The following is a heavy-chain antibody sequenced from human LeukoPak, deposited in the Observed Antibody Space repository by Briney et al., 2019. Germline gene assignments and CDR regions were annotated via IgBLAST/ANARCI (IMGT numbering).Heavy chain of an antibody. D-gene: IGHD3-22*01. CDR1: GGTFSSYA. Sequence: SVKVSCKASGGTFSSYAISWVRQAPGQGLEWMGRIIPIFGTANYAQKFQGRATITTDESTSTAYMELSSLRSEDTAVYYCARDYYDSSGYYAFDIWGQGTMVTVSS. CDR2: IIPIFGTA. CDR3: ARDYYDSSGYYAFDI. J-gene: IGHJ3*02. V-gene: IGHV1-69*05.